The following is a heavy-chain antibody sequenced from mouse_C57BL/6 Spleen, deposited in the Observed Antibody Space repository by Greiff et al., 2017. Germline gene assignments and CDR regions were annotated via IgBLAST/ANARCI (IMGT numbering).Heavy chain of an antibody. V-gene: IGHV1-53*01. CDR1: GYTFTSYW. D-gene: IGHD2-5*01. J-gene: IGHJ3*01. CDR3: AASYSNYDRAWYSD. Sequence: QVQLQQSGTELVKPGASVKLSCKASGYTFTSYWMHWVKQRPGQGLEWIGNINPSNGGTNYNEKFKSKATLTVDKYSSTAYMQLSNLTSEDSAVYYYAASYSNYDRAWYSDWGQGALVTVSA. CDR2: INPSNGGT.